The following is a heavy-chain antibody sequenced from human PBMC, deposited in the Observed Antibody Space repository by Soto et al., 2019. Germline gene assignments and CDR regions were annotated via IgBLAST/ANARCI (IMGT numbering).Heavy chain of an antibody. J-gene: IGHJ5*02. V-gene: IGHV3-30-3*01. CDR1: GFTFSSYA. Sequence: QVQLVESGGGVVQPGRSLRLSCAASGFTFSSYAMHWVRQAPGKGLEWVAVISYDGSNKYYADSVKGRFTISRDNSKNALYLQMNSLRAEDTAVYDCARDAYGDSFNWFYPWGQGTLVTVSS. D-gene: IGHD4-17*01. CDR3: ARDAYGDSFNWFYP. CDR2: ISYDGSNK.